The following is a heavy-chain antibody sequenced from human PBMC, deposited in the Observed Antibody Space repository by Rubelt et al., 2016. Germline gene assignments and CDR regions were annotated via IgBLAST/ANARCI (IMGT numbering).Heavy chain of an antibody. J-gene: IGHJ5*02. D-gene: IGHD3-22*01. CDR3: ASRGLGRTAGARS. V-gene: IGHV4-34*01. CDR2: INHSGST. Sequence: QVQLQQWGAGLLKPSETLSLTCAVYGESFSGYYWSWIRQPPGKGLEWIGEINHSGSTNYNPSLKSRVTISVDTSKNQFSRKLSSVTAADTAVYYCASRGLGRTAGARSWGQGTLVTVSS. CDR1: GESFSGYY.